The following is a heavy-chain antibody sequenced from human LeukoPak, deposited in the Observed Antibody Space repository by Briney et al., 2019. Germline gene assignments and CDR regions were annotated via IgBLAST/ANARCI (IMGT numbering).Heavy chain of an antibody. V-gene: IGHV3-74*01. CDR3: ARDFGGSRIQPGSDF. CDR2: INTDGRST. D-gene: IGHD1-14*01. J-gene: IGHJ4*02. CDR1: GFTFSSYW. Sequence: GGSQRLSCAASGFTFSSYWMHWVRQAPGKGLVWVSRINTDGRSTTYADSVKGRFTISRDNAKNTLYLQMNSLTAEDTALYYCARDFGGSRIQPGSDFWGQGSPVIVSS.